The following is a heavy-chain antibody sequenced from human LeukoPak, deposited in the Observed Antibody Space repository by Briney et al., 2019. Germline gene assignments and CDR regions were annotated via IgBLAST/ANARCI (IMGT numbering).Heavy chain of an antibody. Sequence: ASVKVSCKASGYTLSDYFMHWVRQAPGQGLEWMGWIKPDSGDTSYAQNFQGRVTLTRDTSINTAYMELSSLRSDDTAMYYCARDINSGGADFDYWGQGTLVTVSS. D-gene: IGHD3-10*01. J-gene: IGHJ4*02. CDR1: GYTLSDYF. CDR3: ARDINSGGADFDY. CDR2: IKPDSGDT. V-gene: IGHV1-2*02.